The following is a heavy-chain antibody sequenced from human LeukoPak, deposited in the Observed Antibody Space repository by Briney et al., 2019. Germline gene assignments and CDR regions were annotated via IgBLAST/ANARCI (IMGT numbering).Heavy chain of an antibody. Sequence: GGSLRLSCDASGFTFSSYGMHWVRQAPGKGLEWVALIWSDGSNQYYGDSVKGRFIISRDNSKNTLSLQMSGLRAEDSAVYFCARDVETITLSGVVKSHYYYAMDVWGQGTTVTVSS. V-gene: IGHV3-33*01. CDR2: IWSDGSNQ. D-gene: IGHD3-3*01. CDR1: GFTFSSYG. J-gene: IGHJ6*02. CDR3: ARDVETITLSGVVKSHYYYAMDV.